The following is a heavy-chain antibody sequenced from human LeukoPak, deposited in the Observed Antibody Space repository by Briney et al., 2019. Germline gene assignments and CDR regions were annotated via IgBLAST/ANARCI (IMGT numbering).Heavy chain of an antibody. J-gene: IGHJ4*02. CDR1: GFTFSSYG. CDR2: IWYDGSNK. CDR3: ARDLGYCTNGVCYRDSAIDY. V-gene: IGHV3-33*01. Sequence: GRSLRLSCAASGFTFSSYGMLWVRQAPGKGLEWVAVIWYDGSNKYYADSVKGRFTISRDNSKNTLYLQMNSLRAEDTAVYYCARDLGYCTNGVCYRDSAIDYWGQGTLVTVSS. D-gene: IGHD2-8*01.